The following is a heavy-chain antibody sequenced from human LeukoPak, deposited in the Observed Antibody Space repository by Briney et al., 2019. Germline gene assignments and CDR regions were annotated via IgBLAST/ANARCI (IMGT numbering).Heavy chain of an antibody. Sequence: SETLSLTCTVSGGSISSYYWSWIRQPAGKGLEWIGRIYTGGSTNYNPSLKSRVTMSVDTSMNQFSLKLSSVTAADTAVYYCAREPAPAAGKGYYFDYWGQGTLVTVSS. CDR2: IYTGGST. J-gene: IGHJ4*02. D-gene: IGHD6-13*01. CDR3: AREPAPAAGKGYYFDY. V-gene: IGHV4-4*07. CDR1: GGSISSYY.